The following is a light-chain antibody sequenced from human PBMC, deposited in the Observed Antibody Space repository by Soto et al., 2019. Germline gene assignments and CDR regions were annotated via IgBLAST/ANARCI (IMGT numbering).Light chain of an antibody. J-gene: IGLJ1*01. CDR1: RSDVGAYNY. V-gene: IGLV2-14*01. Sequence: QSALTQPASVSGSPGQSIAISCTGTRSDVGAYNYVSWYQQHPGKAPKLIIYEVSNRPSGVSNRFSGSKSGNTASLTISGLQAEDEGDYYCSSYTNSNILHYVFGTGTKVTVL. CDR3: SSYTNSNILHYV. CDR2: EVS.